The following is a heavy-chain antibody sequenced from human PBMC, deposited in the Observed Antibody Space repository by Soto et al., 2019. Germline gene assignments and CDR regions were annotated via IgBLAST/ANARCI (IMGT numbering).Heavy chain of an antibody. CDR2: IYYTGST. CDR3: ATLGRCWSGFNYMDV. V-gene: IGHV4-31*02. D-gene: IGHD3-3*01. J-gene: IGHJ6*03. Sequence: WTWVRQPPGKGLEWIGYIYYTGSTYYMPSLKSRVIISLDTSKNQFSLQLSSVTAADTAVYYCATLGRCWSGFNYMDVWGRGTTVTVSS.